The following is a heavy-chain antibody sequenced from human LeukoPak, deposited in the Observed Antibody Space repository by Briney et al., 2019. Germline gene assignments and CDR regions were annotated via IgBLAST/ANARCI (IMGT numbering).Heavy chain of an antibody. V-gene: IGHV4-59*01. Sequence: SETLSLTCTVSGGSISSYYWSWIRQPPGKGLEWIGYIYYSGSTNYNPSLKSRVTISVDTSKNQFSLKLSSVTAADTAVYYCARDLDYGDSKAFDIWGQGTMVTVSS. D-gene: IGHD4-17*01. CDR1: GGSISSYY. J-gene: IGHJ3*02. CDR2: IYYSGST. CDR3: ARDLDYGDSKAFDI.